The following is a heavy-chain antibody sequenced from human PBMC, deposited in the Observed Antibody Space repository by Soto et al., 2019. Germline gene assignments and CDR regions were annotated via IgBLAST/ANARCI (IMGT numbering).Heavy chain of an antibody. CDR2: IYYSGST. V-gene: IGHV4-61*01. D-gene: IGHD4-17*01. J-gene: IGHJ4*02. CDR3: ERVPVNYYFDY. Sequence: SETLSLTCTVSGGSVSSGSYYWSWIRQPPGKGLEWIGYIYYSGSTNYNPSLKSRVTISVDTSKNQFSLKLSSVNAADTAVYYCERVPVNYYFDYWGQGTLVTVSS. CDR1: GGSVSSGSYY.